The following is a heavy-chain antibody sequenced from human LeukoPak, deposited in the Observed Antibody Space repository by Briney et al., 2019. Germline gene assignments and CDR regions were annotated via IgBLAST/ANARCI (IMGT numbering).Heavy chain of an antibody. Sequence: AGGSLRLSCAASGFTFSSYGMHWVRQAPGKGLEWVAFIRYDGSNKYYADSVKGRFTISRDNSKNTLYLQMNSLRAEDTAVYYCAKDDLALGYCSSTSCYTGYFQHWGQGTLVTVSS. V-gene: IGHV3-30*02. CDR2: IRYDGSNK. D-gene: IGHD2-2*02. CDR1: GFTFSSYG. CDR3: AKDDLALGYCSSTSCYTGYFQH. J-gene: IGHJ1*01.